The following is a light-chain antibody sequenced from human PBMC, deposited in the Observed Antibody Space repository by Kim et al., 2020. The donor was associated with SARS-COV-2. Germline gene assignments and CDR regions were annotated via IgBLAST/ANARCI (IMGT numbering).Light chain of an antibody. Sequence: GKTITVSCGSSSGGIASNYVQCDQQHPGSSPTTVIYEDTERPSGVPDRFSGSIDSSSNSASLTISGLKDEDEADYYCQSYDSNNGVFGGGTQLTVL. V-gene: IGLV6-57*01. J-gene: IGLJ3*02. CDR3: QSYDSNNGV. CDR1: SGGIASNY. CDR2: EDT.